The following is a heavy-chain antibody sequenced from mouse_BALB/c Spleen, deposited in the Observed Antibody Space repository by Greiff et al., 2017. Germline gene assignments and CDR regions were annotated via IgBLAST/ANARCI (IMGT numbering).Heavy chain of an antibody. J-gene: IGHJ3*01. V-gene: IGHV1S56*01. CDR1: GYTFTSYY. CDR3: AVTGSSSWFAY. Sequence: QVQLQQSGPELVKPGASVRISCKASGYTFTSYYIHWVKQRPGQGLEWIGWIYPGNVNTKYNEKFKGKATLTADKSSSTAYMQLSSLTSEDSAVYFCAVTGSSSWFAYWGQGTLVTVSA. CDR2: IYPGNVNT. D-gene: IGHD4-1*01.